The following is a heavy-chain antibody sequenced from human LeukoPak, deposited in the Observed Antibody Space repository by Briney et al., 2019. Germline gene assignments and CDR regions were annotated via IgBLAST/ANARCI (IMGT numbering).Heavy chain of an antibody. V-gene: IGHV4-34*01. J-gene: IGHJ6*03. D-gene: IGHD2-2*02. Sequence: SETLSLTCAVYGGSFSGYYWSWIRQPPGKGLEWIGEINHSGSTSYNPSLKSRVTISVDTSKNQFSLKLSSVTAADTAVYYCARGRRYCSSTSCYRALGYYYYMDVWGKGTTVTVSS. CDR1: GGSFSGYY. CDR2: INHSGST. CDR3: ARGRRYCSSTSCYRALGYYYYMDV.